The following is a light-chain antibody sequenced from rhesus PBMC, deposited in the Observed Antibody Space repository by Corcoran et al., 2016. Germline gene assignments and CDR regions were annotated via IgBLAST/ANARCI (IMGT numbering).Light chain of an antibody. CDR1: QSVGSY. J-gene: IGKJ1*01. CDR2: GAS. V-gene: IGKV3-24*04. CDR3: QQSSNLWT. Sequence: ETVVTQSPATLSLSPGERATLSCRLSQSVGSYLAWYHQKPGQAPRLFIYGASSRATGIPDSFSGSGSGTDFTLTISSLEPEDVGVYYCQQSSNLWTFGQGTKVEIK.